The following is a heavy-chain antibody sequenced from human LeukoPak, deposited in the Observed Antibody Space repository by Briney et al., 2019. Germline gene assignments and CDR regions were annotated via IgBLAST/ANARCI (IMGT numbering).Heavy chain of an antibody. Sequence: PSETLSLTCTVSGGSISSYYWSWIRQPPGKGLEWIGYIYYSGSTYYNPSLKSRVTISVDTSKNQLSLKLSSVTAADTAVYYCARRDRAVNAFDIWGQGTMVTVSS. V-gene: IGHV4-59*08. CDR2: IYYSGST. J-gene: IGHJ3*02. CDR3: ARRDRAVNAFDI. D-gene: IGHD6-19*01. CDR1: GGSISSYY.